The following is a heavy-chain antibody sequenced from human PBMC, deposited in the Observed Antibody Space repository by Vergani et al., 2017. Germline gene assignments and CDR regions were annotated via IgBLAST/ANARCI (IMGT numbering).Heavy chain of an antibody. Sequence: QVQLVQSGAEVKKPGASVKVSCKVSGYTLTELSMHWVRQAPGKGLEWMGGFDPEDGETIYAQKFQGRVTMTEDTSKDTAYMELSSLGSEDTAVYYCATGVAYSSDWGLFDYWGQGTLVTVSS. CDR3: ATGVAYSSDWGLFDY. CDR2: FDPEDGET. V-gene: IGHV1-24*01. J-gene: IGHJ4*02. CDR1: GYTLTELS. D-gene: IGHD6-19*01.